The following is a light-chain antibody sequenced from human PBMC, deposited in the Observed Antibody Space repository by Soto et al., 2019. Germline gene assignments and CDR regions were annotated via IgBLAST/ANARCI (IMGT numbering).Light chain of an antibody. CDR1: QSISYW. J-gene: IGKJ1*01. V-gene: IGKV1-5*01. Sequence: DIQMTQSPSTLSASVGDRVTITCRASQSISYWLAWYQQKPGKAPKLLIYDASSLESGVPSRFSGSGSGTEFTLTISSLQPDDFATYYCHQYNSYWTFGQGTKVEIK. CDR2: DAS. CDR3: HQYNSYWT.